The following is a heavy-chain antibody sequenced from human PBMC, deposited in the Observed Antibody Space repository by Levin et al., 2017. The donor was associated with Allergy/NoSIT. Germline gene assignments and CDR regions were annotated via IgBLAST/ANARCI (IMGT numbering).Heavy chain of an antibody. CDR3: TTDEWS. V-gene: IGHV3-15*01. CDR2: IKSKTHGGTT. D-gene: IGHD3-3*01. Sequence: LSLTCAASGFTFSNAWMSWVRQAPGKGLECVGRIKSKTHGGTTDYAAPVKGRFTISRDDSTNTLYLQMNSLKTEDTAMYYCTTDEWSWGQGILVTVSS. J-gene: IGHJ4*02. CDR1: GFTFSNAW.